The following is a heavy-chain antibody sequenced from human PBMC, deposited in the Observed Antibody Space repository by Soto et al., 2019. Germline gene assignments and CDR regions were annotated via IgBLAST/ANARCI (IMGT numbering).Heavy chain of an antibody. CDR3: ASSSSGYYYYYGMDV. J-gene: IGHJ6*02. D-gene: IGHD6-19*01. CDR1: GYSFTSYW. V-gene: IGHV5-51*01. Sequence: GESLKISCKGSGYSFTSYWIGWVRQMPGKGLEWMGIIYPGDSDTRYSPSFQGQVTISADKSISTAYLQWSSLKASDTAMYYCASSSSGYYYYYGMDVWGQGTTVTVSS. CDR2: IYPGDSDT.